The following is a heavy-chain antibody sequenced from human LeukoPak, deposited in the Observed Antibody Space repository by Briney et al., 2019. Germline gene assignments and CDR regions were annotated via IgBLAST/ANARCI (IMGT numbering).Heavy chain of an antibody. J-gene: IGHJ5*02. CDR1: GYTFTSYY. D-gene: IGHD1-26*01. CDR2: INPTGGST. Sequence: ASVKVSCKASGYTFTSYYMHWVRQPPGQGLEWMGLINPTGGSTGYAQKFQGRVTMTRDMSTSTDYMELSSLRSEDTAIYYCARDNSVGDNAWWFDPWGQGNLVTVSS. V-gene: IGHV1-46*01. CDR3: ARDNSVGDNAWWFDP.